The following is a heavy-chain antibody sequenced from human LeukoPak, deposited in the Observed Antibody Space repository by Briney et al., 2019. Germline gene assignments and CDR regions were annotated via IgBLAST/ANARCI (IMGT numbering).Heavy chain of an antibody. CDR2: IKEDGSDK. D-gene: IGHD2-21*01. CDR3: ASFGISWRSSY. CDR1: GFTFTTCW. V-gene: IGHV3-7*01. Sequence: GGSLRLSCAASGFTFTTCWMSWVRQVPGKGLDWVAKIKEDGSDKYYVGSVKGRFTISRDNVNNMLYLHMNSLRAEDTAVYYCASFGISWRSSYWGQGTLVTVSS. J-gene: IGHJ4*02.